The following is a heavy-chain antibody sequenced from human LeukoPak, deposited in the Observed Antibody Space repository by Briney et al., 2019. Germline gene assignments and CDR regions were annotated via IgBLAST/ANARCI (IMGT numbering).Heavy chain of an antibody. CDR2: ISYDGSNK. V-gene: IGHV3-30*04. D-gene: IGHD2-2*01. CDR1: GFTFSSYA. CDR3: ARDLTNIVVVPAAESKDYYYYGMDV. Sequence: PGGSLRLSCAPSGFTFSSYAMHWVRQPPGKGLEWGAVISYDGSNKYYADSVKGRFTISRDNSKNTLYLQMNSLRAEDTAVYYCARDLTNIVVVPAAESKDYYYYGMDVWGQGTTVTVSS. J-gene: IGHJ6*02.